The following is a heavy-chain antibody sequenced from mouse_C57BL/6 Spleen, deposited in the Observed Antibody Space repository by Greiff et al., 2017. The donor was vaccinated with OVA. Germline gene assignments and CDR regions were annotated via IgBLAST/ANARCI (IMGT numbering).Heavy chain of an antibody. CDR1: GYTFTSYG. Sequence: LQESGAELARPGASVKLSCKASGYTFTSYGISWVKQRTGQGLEWIGEIYPRSGNTYYNEKFKGKATLTADKSSSTAYMELRSLTSEDSAVYFCARRQYSVVAEDYAMDYWGQGTSVTVSS. CDR3: ARRQYSVVAEDYAMDY. J-gene: IGHJ4*01. CDR2: IYPRSGNT. D-gene: IGHD1-1*01. V-gene: IGHV1-81*01.